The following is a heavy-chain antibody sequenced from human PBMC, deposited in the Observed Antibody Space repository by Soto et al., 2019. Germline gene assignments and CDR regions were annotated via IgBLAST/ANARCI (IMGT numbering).Heavy chain of an antibody. CDR2: IYYSGSP. D-gene: IGHD4-17*01. CDR3: ARDSATVNTSTFDY. Sequence: QVQLQESGPGLVTPSQTLSLTCTVSGGSISSGNYYWSWIRQHPGKGLEGIGYIYYSGSPYYNPSLKSRVTRSVYTSKNQFSLKLSSVTAADTAVYYCARDSATVNTSTFDYWGQGTLVTVSS. CDR1: GGSISSGNYY. V-gene: IGHV4-31*03. J-gene: IGHJ4*02.